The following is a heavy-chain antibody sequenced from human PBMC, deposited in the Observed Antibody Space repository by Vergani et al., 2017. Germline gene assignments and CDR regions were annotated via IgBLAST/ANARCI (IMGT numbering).Heavy chain of an antibody. CDR2: IIPILGIA. CDR3: ARDEGAAAAPGRRRFDY. J-gene: IGHJ4*02. Sequence: QVQLVQSGAEVKKPGSSVKVSCKASGGTFSSYTISWVRQAPGQGLEWMGRIIPILGIANYAQKFQGRVTITAEKSTSTAYMELSSLRSEDTAVYYCARDEGAAAAPGRRRFDYWGQGTLVTVSS. D-gene: IGHD6-13*01. CDR1: GGTFSSYT. V-gene: IGHV1-69*08.